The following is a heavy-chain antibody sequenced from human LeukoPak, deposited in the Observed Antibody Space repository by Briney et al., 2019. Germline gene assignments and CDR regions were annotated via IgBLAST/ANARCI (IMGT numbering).Heavy chain of an antibody. CDR3: AREGYYDNSSDY. CDR1: GFTFSSYW. CDR2: INSDGGIT. V-gene: IGHV3-74*01. D-gene: IGHD3-22*01. Sequence: GGSLRLSCAASGFTFSSYWMHWVRQVPGKGLVWVSRINSDGGITTYADSVKGRFTISRDNAKKTLYLQMNSLRAEDTAVYYCAREGYYDNSSDYWGQGTLVTVSS. J-gene: IGHJ4*02.